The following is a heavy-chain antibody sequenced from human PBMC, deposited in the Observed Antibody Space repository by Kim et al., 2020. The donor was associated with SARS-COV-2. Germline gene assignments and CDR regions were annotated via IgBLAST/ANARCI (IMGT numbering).Heavy chain of an antibody. CDR2: ISSSSSYT. J-gene: IGHJ4*02. V-gene: IGHV3-11*05. D-gene: IGHD6-13*01. Sequence: GGSLRLSCAASGFTFSDYYMSWIRQAPGKGLEWVSYISSSSSYTNYADSVKGRFTISRDNAKNSLYLQMNSLRAEDTAVYYCARVLGGSSWSAPRYFDYWGQGTLVTVSS. CDR1: GFTFSDYY. CDR3: ARVLGGSSWSAPRYFDY.